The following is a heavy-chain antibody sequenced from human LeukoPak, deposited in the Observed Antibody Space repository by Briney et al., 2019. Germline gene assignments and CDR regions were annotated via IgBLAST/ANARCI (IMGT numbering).Heavy chain of an antibody. J-gene: IGHJ4*02. D-gene: IGHD3-10*01. CDR1: GFTFSSYW. CDR2: IRQDGSVN. CDR3: ARVPAMRYYYGSGSSTTEYYFDY. Sequence: GGSLRLSCEASGFTFSSYWMSWVRQAPGKGLEWEATIRQDGSVNHCVDSVKGRFTVSRDNAWNSLYLQMNSLRAEDTAVYYCARVPAMRYYYGSGSSTTEYYFDYWGQGTLVTVSS. V-gene: IGHV3-7*01.